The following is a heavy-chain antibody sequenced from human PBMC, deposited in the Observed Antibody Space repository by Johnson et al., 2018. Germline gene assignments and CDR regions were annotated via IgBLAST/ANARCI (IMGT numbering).Heavy chain of an antibody. CDR2: IKSNTDGGTT. CDR3: ATEVDIVSTRDY. D-gene: IGHD5/OR15-5a*01. CDR1: GFIFSDYG. Sequence: EVQLVESGGGVVQPGRSLRLSCAASGFIFSDYGMHWVRQAPGKGLEWVGRIKSNTDGGTTHYAAPMKGRFTISRDDPNNMLYLHMNSLKTEDTALYYCATEVDIVSTRDYWGQGTLVTVSS. J-gene: IGHJ4*02. V-gene: IGHV3-15*06.